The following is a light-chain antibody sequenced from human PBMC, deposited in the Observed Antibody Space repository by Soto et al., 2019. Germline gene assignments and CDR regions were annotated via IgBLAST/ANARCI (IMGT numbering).Light chain of an antibody. V-gene: IGKV3-11*01. CDR2: DTS. CDR3: QQRFSWPPT. J-gene: IGKJ4*01. Sequence: EIGLTQSPATLSLSPGDRATLSCRASQSVSRSLAWYQQKPGQAPRLLIHDTSTRATGVPDTFSGSGSGTDFTLTISSLEPEDSAMYYCQQRFSWPPTFGGGTHVEIK. CDR1: QSVSRS.